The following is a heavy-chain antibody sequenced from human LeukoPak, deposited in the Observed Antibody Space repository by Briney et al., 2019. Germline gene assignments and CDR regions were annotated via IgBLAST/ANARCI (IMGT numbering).Heavy chain of an antibody. CDR1: GGSFSGYY. J-gene: IGHJ6*02. CDR3: ARGAYDVWQQLSHWGYYYYYGMDV. V-gene: IGHV4-34*01. Sequence: SETLSLTCAVYGGSFSGYYWSWIRQPPGKGLEWIGEVNHSGSTNYNPSLKSRVTISVDTSKNQFSLKLSSVTAADTAVYYCARGAYDVWQQLSHWGYYYYYGMDVWGQGTTVTVSS. D-gene: IGHD6-13*01. CDR2: VNHSGST.